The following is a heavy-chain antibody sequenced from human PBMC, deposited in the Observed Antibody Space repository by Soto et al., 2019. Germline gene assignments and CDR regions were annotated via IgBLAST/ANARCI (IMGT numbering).Heavy chain of an antibody. D-gene: IGHD6-6*01. J-gene: IGHJ6*02. CDR2: IIPIFGTA. Sequence: GASVKVSCKASRGTFSSYAISWVRQAPGQGLEWMGGIIPIFGTANYAQKFQGRVTFTADESTTTVSMEVSSLRSEDTAVYYCARSMRLARPEYYYYGFDVWGQGTTVTVSS. CDR3: ARSMRLARPEYYYYGFDV. CDR1: RGTFSSYA. V-gene: IGHV1-69*13.